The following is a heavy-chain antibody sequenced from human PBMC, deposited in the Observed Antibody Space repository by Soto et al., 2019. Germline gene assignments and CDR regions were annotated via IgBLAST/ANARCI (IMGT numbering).Heavy chain of an antibody. CDR3: AKSSGWYFDY. J-gene: IGHJ4*02. V-gene: IGHV4-61*01. CDR2: IYYSGST. D-gene: IGHD6-19*01. Sequence: QVQLQESGPGLVKPSETLSLTCTVSGGSVSSGSYYWSWIRQPPGKGLGWIGYIYYSGSTNYNPSLKSRVTISVDTSKNQFSLKLSSVTAADTAVYYCAKSSGWYFDYWGQGTLVTVSS. CDR1: GGSVSSGSYY.